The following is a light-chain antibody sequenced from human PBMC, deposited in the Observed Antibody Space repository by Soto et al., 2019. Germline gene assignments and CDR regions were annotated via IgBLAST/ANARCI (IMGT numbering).Light chain of an antibody. CDR2: KAS. V-gene: IGKV1-5*03. J-gene: IGKJ1*01. CDR3: QQYNSYWT. CDR1: PSISSW. Sequence: DIQMTQSPSTLSASVGDRVTITCRASPSISSWLAWYQQKPGKAPKLLIYKASSLESGVPSRFSGRGSGTEFTLTISSLQPDDFATYYCQQYNSYWTFGQGTKVEIK.